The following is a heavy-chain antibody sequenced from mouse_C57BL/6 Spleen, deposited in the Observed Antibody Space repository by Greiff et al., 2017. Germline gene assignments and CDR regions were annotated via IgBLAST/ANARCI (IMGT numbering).Heavy chain of an antibody. CDR3: ARDYYYGSSPAWFAY. D-gene: IGHD1-1*01. CDR2: INPSNGGT. CDR1: GYTFTSYW. J-gene: IGHJ3*01. Sequence: VKLQESGTELVKPGASVKLSCKASGYTFTSYWMHWVKQRPGQGLEWIGNINPSNGGTNYNEKFKSKATLTVDKSSSTAYMQLSSLTSEDSAVYYCARDYYYGSSPAWFAYWGQGTLVTVSA. V-gene: IGHV1-53*01.